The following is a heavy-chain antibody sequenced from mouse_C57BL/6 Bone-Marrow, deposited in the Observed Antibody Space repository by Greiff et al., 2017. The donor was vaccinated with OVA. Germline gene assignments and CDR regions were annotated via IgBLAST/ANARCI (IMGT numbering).Heavy chain of an antibody. D-gene: IGHD2-3*01. CDR3: ARTMIPWYFDV. V-gene: IGHV2-2*01. CDR2: IWSGGST. J-gene: IGHJ1*03. CDR1: GFSLTRYG. Sequence: QVQLQQSGPGLVQPSQRLSITCTVSGFSLTRYGVHWVRQSPGKGLEWLGVIWSGGSTDYNAAFISRLSISKDNSKSQVLLKMNSLQADDTAIYYCARTMIPWYFDVWGTGTTVTVSS.